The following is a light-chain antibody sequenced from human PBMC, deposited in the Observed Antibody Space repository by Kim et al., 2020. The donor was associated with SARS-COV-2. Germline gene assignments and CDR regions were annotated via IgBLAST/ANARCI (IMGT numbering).Light chain of an antibody. Sequence: SVKVTCTQSSGRSDYTKAWHQQKPGKGPRCLMEISSDGRHHNGDGIPDRFAGSSSGPARYLTISSLQSDDEADYYCQTWGTGIVVFGGGTQLTVL. J-gene: IGLJ2*01. CDR2: ISSDGRH. V-gene: IGLV4-69*01. CDR3: QTWGTGIVV. CDR1: SGRSDYT.